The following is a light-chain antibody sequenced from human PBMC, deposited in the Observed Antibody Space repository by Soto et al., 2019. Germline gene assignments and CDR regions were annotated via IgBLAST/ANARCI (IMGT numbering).Light chain of an antibody. CDR1: SSNIGAGRD. J-gene: IGLJ1*01. CDR3: QSFDSILSAYV. V-gene: IGLV1-40*01. Sequence: QSVLTQPPSVSGAPGQRVTISCTGSSSNIGAGRDVHWYQQLPGTAPRLLIYGNNNRPSGVPDRFSASKSGTSASLAITGLQAEDEADFYCQSFDSILSAYVFGTGTKLTVL. CDR2: GNN.